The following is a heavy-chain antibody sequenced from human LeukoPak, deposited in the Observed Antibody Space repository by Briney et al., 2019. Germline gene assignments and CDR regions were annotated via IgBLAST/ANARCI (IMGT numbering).Heavy chain of an antibody. CDR1: GFTLSMYA. CDR2: TSSSDAGT. D-gene: IGHD3-10*01. J-gene: IGHJ4*02. CDR3: ARVYGSEIDY. Sequence: QSGGSLRLSCAASGFTLSMYAMSWVRQAPGKGLEWVSATSSSDAGTYYAESVRGRFTISRDNSKNTLYLQMNTLRPEDTAVYYCARVYGSEIDYWGQGTLVTVSS. V-gene: IGHV3-23*01.